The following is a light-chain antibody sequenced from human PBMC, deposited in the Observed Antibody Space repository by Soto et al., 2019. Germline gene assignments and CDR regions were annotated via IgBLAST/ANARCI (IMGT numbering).Light chain of an antibody. Sequence: DIVLTQSPGTLSLSPGERATLSCRASESLSSNYLAWHQQKPGQAPRLLIYGASTRATGIPDRFSGGGSGTDFTLTISRLEPEDFAVYYCQQFSSYPLTFGGGTKVDIK. J-gene: IGKJ4*01. CDR2: GAS. V-gene: IGKV3-20*01. CDR1: ESLSSNY. CDR3: QQFSSYPLT.